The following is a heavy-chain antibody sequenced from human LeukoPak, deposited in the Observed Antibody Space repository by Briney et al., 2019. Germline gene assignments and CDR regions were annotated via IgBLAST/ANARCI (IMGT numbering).Heavy chain of an antibody. Sequence: SETLSLTCTVSGVSISSISYYWGWIRQPPGKGLEWIASIYYSGITYYNPSLKSRVTISLDTSNNQFSLKLSSVTAADTAVYYCARDPKSAVAADWFDPWGQGTLVTVSS. J-gene: IGHJ5*01. CDR1: GVSISSISYY. D-gene: IGHD6-19*01. V-gene: IGHV4-39*07. CDR3: ARDPKSAVAADWFDP. CDR2: IYYSGIT.